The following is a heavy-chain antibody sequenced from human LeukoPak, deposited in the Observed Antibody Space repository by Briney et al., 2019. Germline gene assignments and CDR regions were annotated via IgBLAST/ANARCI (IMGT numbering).Heavy chain of an antibody. D-gene: IGHD6-19*01. V-gene: IGHV1-24*01. J-gene: IGHJ4*02. CDR3: EGDQQWQLLGY. Sequence: GASVKVSCKVSGNTLSELSMHWVRQAPGKGLEWMGGVDPEDHETIYAQKFQGRVTMTEDTSTDTAYMELSSLRPEDTAVYYCEGDQQWQLLGYWGQGTLVTVSS. CDR1: GNTLSELS. CDR2: VDPEDHET.